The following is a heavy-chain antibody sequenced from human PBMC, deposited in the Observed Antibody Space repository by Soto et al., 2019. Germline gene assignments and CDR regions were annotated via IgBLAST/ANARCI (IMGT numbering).Heavy chain of an antibody. D-gene: IGHD3-16*02. J-gene: IGHJ6*02. CDR1: GGSVSDETYY. CDR3: ARDYRVPSAGDMDV. CDR2: IYYTGST. V-gene: IGHV4-61*01. Sequence: SETLSLTCSVSGGSVSDETYYWSWSRHAPGKGLEWIGAIYYTGSTSSTPSLESRITISVDTSKNQFSLKLSSVTAADTAVYYCARDYRVPSAGDMDVWGQGTTVTVSS.